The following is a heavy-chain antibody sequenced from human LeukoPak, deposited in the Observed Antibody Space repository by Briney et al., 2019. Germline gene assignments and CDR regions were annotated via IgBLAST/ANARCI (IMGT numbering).Heavy chain of an antibody. CDR1: GGSISSYY. Sequence: SETLSLTCTVSGGSISSYYWSWIRQPPGKGLEWIGYIYYSGSTNYNPSLKSRVTISVDTSKNQFSLKLSSVTAADAAVYYCARARGYSGYAYFDYWGQGTLVTVSS. D-gene: IGHD5-12*01. J-gene: IGHJ4*02. CDR2: IYYSGST. CDR3: ARARGYSGYAYFDY. V-gene: IGHV4-59*01.